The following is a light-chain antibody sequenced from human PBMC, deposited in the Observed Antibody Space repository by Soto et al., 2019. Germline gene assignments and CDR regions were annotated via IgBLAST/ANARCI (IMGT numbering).Light chain of an antibody. Sequence: EIVLTQSPATLSLSPGERATLSCRASQSVSSYLAWYQQKPGQAPRLLIYEASNRATGIPARFSGSGSGTDFTLTISRLEPEDFAVYYCQQRSNWWTFGQGTKVEIK. CDR2: EAS. CDR1: QSVSSY. J-gene: IGKJ1*01. V-gene: IGKV3-11*01. CDR3: QQRSNWWT.